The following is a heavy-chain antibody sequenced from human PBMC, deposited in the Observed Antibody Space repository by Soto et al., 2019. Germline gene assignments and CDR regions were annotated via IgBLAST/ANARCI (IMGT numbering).Heavy chain of an antibody. CDR1: GYTFTSYA. CDR3: ARGPLRNWFDP. V-gene: IGHV1-3*01. Sequence: ASVKVSCKASGYTFTSYAMHWVRQAPGQRLEWMGWINAGNGNTKYSQKFQGRVTITKNTSASTAYMELSSLRSEDTAVYYCARGPLRNWFDPWGQGTLVTVSS. CDR2: INAGNGNT. D-gene: IGHD5-12*01. J-gene: IGHJ5*02.